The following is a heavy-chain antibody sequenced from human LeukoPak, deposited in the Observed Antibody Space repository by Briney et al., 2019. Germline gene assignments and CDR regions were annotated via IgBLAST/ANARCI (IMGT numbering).Heavy chain of an antibody. CDR1: GFTFSSYW. J-gene: IGHJ3*02. D-gene: IGHD2-15*01. CDR3: ARILYGGAFDI. V-gene: IGHV3-74*01. Sequence: GGSLRLSCAASGFTFSSYWMHWVRQAPGKGLVWVSRINSDGSSTSYADSVKGRFTISRDNAENTLYLQMNSLRAEDTAVYYCARILYGGAFDIWGQGTMVTVSS. CDR2: INSDGSST.